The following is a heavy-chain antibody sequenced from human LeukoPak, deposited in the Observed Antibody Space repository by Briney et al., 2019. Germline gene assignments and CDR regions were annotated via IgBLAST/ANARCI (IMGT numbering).Heavy chain of an antibody. Sequence: SETLSLTCTVPGGSISSGSYYWSWIRQPAGKGLEWIGRIYTSGSTNYNPSLKSRVTISVDTSKDQFSLKLSSVTAADTAVYYCARGAVYGGKLDYWGQGTLVTVSS. D-gene: IGHD4-23*01. CDR2: IYTSGST. CDR3: ARGAVYGGKLDY. V-gene: IGHV4-61*02. J-gene: IGHJ4*02. CDR1: GGSISSGSYY.